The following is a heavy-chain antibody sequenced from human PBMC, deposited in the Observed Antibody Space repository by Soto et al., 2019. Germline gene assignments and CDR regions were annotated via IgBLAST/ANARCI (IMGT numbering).Heavy chain of an antibody. D-gene: IGHD4-17*01. CDR2: IYYSGST. Sequence: QVQLQESGPGLVKPSQTLSLTCTVSGGSISSGDYYWSWIRQPPGKGLEWIGYIYYSGSTSYNPSLKTRVTISVDTSKNQFSLKLSSVTAADTAVYYCAREHYGDHVMAWYFDLWGRGTLVTVSS. CDR3: AREHYGDHVMAWYFDL. V-gene: IGHV4-30-4*01. CDR1: GGSISSGDYY. J-gene: IGHJ2*01.